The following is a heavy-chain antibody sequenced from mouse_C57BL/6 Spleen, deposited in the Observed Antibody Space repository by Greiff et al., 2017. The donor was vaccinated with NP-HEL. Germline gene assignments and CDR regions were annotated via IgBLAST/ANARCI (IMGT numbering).Heavy chain of an antibody. CDR1: GYTFTSYW. J-gene: IGHJ4*01. CDR2: IDPSASYT. CDR3: ARSGSNFYAMDY. V-gene: IGHV1-69*01. Sequence: QVQLQQPGAELVMPGASVKLSCKASGYTFTSYWMHWVKQRPGQGLEWIGEIDPSASYTNYNQKFKGKSTLTVDKSSSTAYMQLSSLTSEDSAVYYCARSGSNFYAMDYWGQGTSVTVSS. D-gene: IGHD2-5*01.